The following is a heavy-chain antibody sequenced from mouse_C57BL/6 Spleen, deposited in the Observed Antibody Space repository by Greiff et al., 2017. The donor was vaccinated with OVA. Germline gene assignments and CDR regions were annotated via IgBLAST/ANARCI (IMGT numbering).Heavy chain of an antibody. J-gene: IGHJ2*01. Sequence: EVQVVESGGGLVKPGGSLKLSCAASGFTFSDYGMHWVRQAPEKGLEWVAYISSGSSTLYYADTVKGRFTISRDNAKNTLFLQMTSLRSEDTAMYYCARSDYFDYWGQGTTLTVSS. CDR3: ARSDYFDY. CDR2: ISSGSSTL. V-gene: IGHV5-17*01. CDR1: GFTFSDYG.